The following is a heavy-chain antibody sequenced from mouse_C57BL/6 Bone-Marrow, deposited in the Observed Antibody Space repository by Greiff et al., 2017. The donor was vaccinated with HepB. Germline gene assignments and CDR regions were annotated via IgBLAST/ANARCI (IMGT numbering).Heavy chain of an antibody. V-gene: IGHV1-54*01. Sequence: QVQLQQSGAELVRPGTSVKVSCKASGYAFTNYLIEWVKQRPGQGLEWIGVINPGSGGTNYNEKFKGKATLTADKSSSTAYMKLSSLTSEDSAVYFCAIYGSSPKRYFDVWGTGTTVTVSS. CDR1: GYAFTNYL. CDR3: AIYGSSPKRYFDV. D-gene: IGHD1-1*01. J-gene: IGHJ1*03. CDR2: INPGSGGT.